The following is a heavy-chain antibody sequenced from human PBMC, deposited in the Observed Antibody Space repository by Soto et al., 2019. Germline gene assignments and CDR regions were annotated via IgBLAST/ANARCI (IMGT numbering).Heavy chain of an antibody. Sequence: PSETLSLTCAVSSGSISSSNWWIWVRQPPGKGLEWIGEIYHSGSTNYNPSLKSRVTISVDKSKNQFSLKLSSVTAADTAVYYCARGGYSYGDGGDYYYYMDVWGKGTTVTVSS. CDR1: SGSISSSNW. J-gene: IGHJ6*03. CDR3: ARGGYSYGDGGDYYYYMDV. V-gene: IGHV4-4*02. D-gene: IGHD5-18*01. CDR2: IYHSGST.